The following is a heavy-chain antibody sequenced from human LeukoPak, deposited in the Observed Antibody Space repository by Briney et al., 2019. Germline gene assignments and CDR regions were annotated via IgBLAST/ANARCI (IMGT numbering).Heavy chain of an antibody. CDR3: ARVEVGFAAGDAFDI. CDR1: GFTFSDHY. D-gene: IGHD6-13*01. CDR2: TRNKANSYTT. J-gene: IGHJ3*02. Sequence: AGGSLRLSCAASGFTFSDHYMDWVRQAPGKGLEWVGRTRNKANSYTTEYAASVKARFTISRDDSKNSLYLQMNSLRAEDTAVYYCARVEVGFAAGDAFDIWGQGTMVTVSS. V-gene: IGHV3-72*01.